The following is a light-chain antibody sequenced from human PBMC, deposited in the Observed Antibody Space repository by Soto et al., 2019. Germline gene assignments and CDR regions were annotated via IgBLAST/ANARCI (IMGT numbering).Light chain of an antibody. CDR1: PAIASF. CDR2: GAS. J-gene: IGKJ1*01. Sequence: IQLTQSPSSLSASVGDRVTITCRASPAIASFLAWYQQKPGTAPKLLIYGASTLQSGVPSRFSGSRSGTDYTLTIASLQPEDFATYYCQQLNGSPWTFGQGTRWIS. CDR3: QQLNGSPWT. V-gene: IGKV1-9*01.